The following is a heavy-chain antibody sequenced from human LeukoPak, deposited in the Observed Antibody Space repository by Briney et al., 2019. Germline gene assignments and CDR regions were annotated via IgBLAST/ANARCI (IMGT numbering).Heavy chain of an antibody. Sequence: GGSLRLSCEASRFSFSTYPMGWVRRAPGKGLEWVSGISASGDVTFHADPLKGRFTISRDNSKNTLYLQMNSLKTEDTAVYYCTRVKTQQLVTYWGQGTLVTVSS. CDR3: TRVKTQQLVTY. CDR1: RFSFSTYP. D-gene: IGHD6-13*01. J-gene: IGHJ4*02. CDR2: ISASGDVT. V-gene: IGHV3-23*01.